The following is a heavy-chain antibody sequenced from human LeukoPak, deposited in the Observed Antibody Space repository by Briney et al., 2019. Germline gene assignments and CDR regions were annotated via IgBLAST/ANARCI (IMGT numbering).Heavy chain of an antibody. Sequence: GASVKVSCKASGYTFSNYYIHWVRQAPGQGLEWVGTINPSGGSTSYAQKFQGRVTMTRDTSTTTVSMELSSLRSEDTAVYYCARDRPAAASGFDYWGQGTLVTVSS. CDR1: GYTFSNYY. CDR2: INPSGGST. J-gene: IGHJ4*02. V-gene: IGHV1-46*01. CDR3: ARDRPAAASGFDY. D-gene: IGHD2-2*01.